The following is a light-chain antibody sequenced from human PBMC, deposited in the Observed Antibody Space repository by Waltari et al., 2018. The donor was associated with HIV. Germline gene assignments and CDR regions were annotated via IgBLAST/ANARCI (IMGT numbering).Light chain of an antibody. J-gene: IGLJ1*01. CDR1: ALGRTH. CDR2: DDR. V-gene: IGLV3-21*01. CDR3: QVWENSRDQS. Sequence: SYVLTQPPSVSVAPGETARITCGGSALGRTHVHWYQQKSGQAPLLVIYDDRLRPSGIPARLSGSNSGNTATLTISRVEGADEADYYCQVWENSRDQSFGPGTRVTV.